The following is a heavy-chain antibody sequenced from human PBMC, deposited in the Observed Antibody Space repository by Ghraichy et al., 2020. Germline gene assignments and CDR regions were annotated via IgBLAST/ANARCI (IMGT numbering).Heavy chain of an antibody. CDR1: GYTFTTYY. V-gene: IGHV1-46*01. J-gene: IGHJ4*02. Sequence: ASVKVSCKASGYTFTTYYMHWVRQAPGQGLEWMGVINPSDGTRNYAQNFQGRVTMTRDTSTSPVYMEVSSLRSEDTAVYYCAREPHGTGFFDYWGQGTLHRLL. CDR2: INPSDGTR. D-gene: IGHD1-7*01. CDR3: AREPHGTGFFDY.